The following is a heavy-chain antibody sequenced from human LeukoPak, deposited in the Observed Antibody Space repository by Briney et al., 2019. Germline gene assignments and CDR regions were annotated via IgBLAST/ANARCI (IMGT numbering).Heavy chain of an antibody. V-gene: IGHV1-2*02. CDR2: IKPNSGGT. D-gene: IGHD2-2*01. Sequence: ASVKVSCKASGYTFTGYYMHWARQAPGQGLEWMGWIKPNSGGTNYAQKFQGRVSMTRDTSISTAYMELSRLRSDDTAVYYCARARGDIVVVPAAIWFDPWGQGTLVTVSS. CDR1: GYTFTGYY. J-gene: IGHJ5*02. CDR3: ARARGDIVVVPAAIWFDP.